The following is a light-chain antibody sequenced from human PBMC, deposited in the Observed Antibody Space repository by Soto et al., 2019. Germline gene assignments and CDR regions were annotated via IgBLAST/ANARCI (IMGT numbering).Light chain of an antibody. J-gene: IGLJ1*01. CDR1: ISDGGAYRF. Sequence: QSVPTQPRSVGGSTGQSVTISCTGNISDGGAYRFVCWYQQLPGRALKVIIYDGSERPSGVPDRFSGSKSDNTASLTISGLQAEDEADYPCCSYADNNVYVFGTGTKVTVL. V-gene: IGLV2-11*01. CDR3: CSYADNNVYV. CDR2: DGS.